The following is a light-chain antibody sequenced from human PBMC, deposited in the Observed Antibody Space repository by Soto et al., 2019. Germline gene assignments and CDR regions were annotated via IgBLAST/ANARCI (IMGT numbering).Light chain of an antibody. J-gene: IGKJ4*01. CDR3: KQYNVWPLT. CDR2: VAS. CDR1: QSVSSN. Sequence: EIVMTQSPATLSVSPGERATLSCRASQSVSSNLAWYQQKPGQTPKLLIYVASTRATGIPARFSGSGSGTEFTLNISSLQSEDFAVYYCKQYNVWPLTFGGGTKVEFK. V-gene: IGKV3-15*01.